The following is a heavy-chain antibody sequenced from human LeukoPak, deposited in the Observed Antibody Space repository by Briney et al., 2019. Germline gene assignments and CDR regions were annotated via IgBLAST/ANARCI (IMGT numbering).Heavy chain of an antibody. Sequence: SETLSLTCAVSGESFNEFYWNWIRQPPAQGRKGIGEINQSGSTNYNPSLKSQATMSIDTSTNQFSLNLTSVTAAGTAVNYCARGGIFWVPAFADWGQGTLATVSS. CDR2: INQSGST. J-gene: IGHJ4*02. CDR3: ARGGIFWVPAFAD. V-gene: IGHV4-34*01. CDR1: GESFNEFY. D-gene: IGHD3-3*02.